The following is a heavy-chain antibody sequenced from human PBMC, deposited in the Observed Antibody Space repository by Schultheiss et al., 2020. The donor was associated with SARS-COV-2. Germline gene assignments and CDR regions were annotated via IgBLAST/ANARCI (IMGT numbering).Heavy chain of an antibody. Sequence: GESLKISCAASGFTFSNAWMSWVRQAPGKGLEWVGRIKSKTDGGTTDYAAPVKGRFTISRDDSKNTLYLQMNSLKTEDTAVYYCTTVQDGDYDLDYWGQGTLVTVSS. J-gene: IGHJ4*02. V-gene: IGHV3-15*01. CDR3: TTVQDGDYDLDY. CDR2: IKSKTDGGTT. D-gene: IGHD4-17*01. CDR1: GFTFSNAW.